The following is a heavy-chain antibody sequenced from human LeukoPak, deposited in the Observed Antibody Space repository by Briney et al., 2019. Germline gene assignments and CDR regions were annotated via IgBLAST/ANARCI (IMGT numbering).Heavy chain of an antibody. CDR3: AKDNTYYDILTGPPLYYYYYGMDV. J-gene: IGHJ6*02. CDR1: GYTFTSYY. Sequence: GASVKVSCKASGYTFTSYYIHWVRQAPGQGLEWMGVIYPSGGSTSYAQKFQGRVTMTRDTSTSTGYMELNSLRAEDTAVYYCAKDNTYYDILTGPPLYYYYYGMDVWGQGTTVTVSS. V-gene: IGHV1-46*01. CDR2: IYPSGGST. D-gene: IGHD3-9*01.